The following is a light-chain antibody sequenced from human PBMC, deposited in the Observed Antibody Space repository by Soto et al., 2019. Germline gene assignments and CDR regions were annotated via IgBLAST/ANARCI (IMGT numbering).Light chain of an antibody. V-gene: IGKV1-5*03. J-gene: IGKJ1*01. CDR2: DAS. CDR1: QNIRSR. CDR3: QQYNTDPWT. Sequence: DSQMTQSPSTLSASVRDRVTIXXRASQNIRSRLAWFQQKPGKAPKXLIYDASSLESGVPSRFGGSGSGTEFTLTISSLQPDDFATYYCQQYNTDPWTFGQGTKVDIK.